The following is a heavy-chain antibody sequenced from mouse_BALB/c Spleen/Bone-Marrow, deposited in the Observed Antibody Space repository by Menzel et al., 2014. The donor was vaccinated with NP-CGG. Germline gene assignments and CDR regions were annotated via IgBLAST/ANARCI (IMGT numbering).Heavy chain of an antibody. CDR1: GYSFTGYF. V-gene: IGHV1-20*02. CDR3: ASSFITTAYYFDY. CDR2: INPYNGDT. Sequence: EVQLQQSGPELVKPGASVKISCKASGYSFTGYFMNWVMQSHGKSLEWIGRINPYNGDTFYNQKFKGKATLTVDKSSSTAHMELRSLASEDSAVYHCASSFITTAYYFDYWGQGTTLTVSS. J-gene: IGHJ2*01. D-gene: IGHD1-2*01.